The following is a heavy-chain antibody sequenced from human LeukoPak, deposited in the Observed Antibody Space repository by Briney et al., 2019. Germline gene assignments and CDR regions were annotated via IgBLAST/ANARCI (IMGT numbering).Heavy chain of an antibody. V-gene: IGHV3-64*01. D-gene: IGHD5-18*01. J-gene: IGHJ4*02. Sequence: GGSLRLSCAASGFTFSSYAMHWVRQAPGKGLEYVSAISSNGGSTYYANSVKGRFTISRDNSKNTLYLQMGSLRAEDMAVYYCARSERGYSYGYDYSGQGTLVTVSS. CDR3: ARSERGYSYGYDY. CDR2: ISSNGGST. CDR1: GFTFSSYA.